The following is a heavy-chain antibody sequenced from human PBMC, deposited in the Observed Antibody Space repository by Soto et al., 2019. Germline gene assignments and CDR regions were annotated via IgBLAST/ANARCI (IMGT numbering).Heavy chain of an antibody. V-gene: IGHV4-39*01. CDR3: VRLNVYCVSTKCRGYYGIDV. Sequence: QLQLQESGPGLVKPSETLSLTCTVSGGSVSSNDYSWGWVRQSPGKGLEWIGAIYSHDDTHYNPYPLSRVTISVDTSKNDFSLRLNSVTAADTAVYYCVRLNVYCVSTKCRGYYGIDVWGQGTTVTVSS. J-gene: IGHJ6*02. CDR2: IYSHDDT. CDR1: GGSVSSNDYS. D-gene: IGHD2-2*01.